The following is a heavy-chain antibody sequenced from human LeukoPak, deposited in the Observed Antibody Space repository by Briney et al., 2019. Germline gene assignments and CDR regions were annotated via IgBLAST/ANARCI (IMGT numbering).Heavy chain of an antibody. D-gene: IGHD3-22*01. Sequence: GGSLRLSCAASGLTFSSYSMNWVRQAPGKGLEWVSPISSSSSYIYYADSVKGRFTISRDNAKNSLYLQMNSLRAEDTAVYYCARALYYYDSSYGMDVWGQGTTVTVSS. J-gene: IGHJ6*02. CDR2: ISSSSSYI. CDR3: ARALYYYDSSYGMDV. V-gene: IGHV3-21*01. CDR1: GLTFSSYS.